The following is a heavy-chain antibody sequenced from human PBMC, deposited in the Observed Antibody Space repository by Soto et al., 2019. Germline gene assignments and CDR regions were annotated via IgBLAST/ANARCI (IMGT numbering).Heavy chain of an antibody. J-gene: IGHJ5*02. D-gene: IGHD6-13*01. V-gene: IGHV4-39*01. CDR3: ARHQSHSSSYVDP. CDR1: GGSISSSSYY. Sequence: SETLSLTCTVSGGSISSSSYYWGWIRQPPGKGLEWIGSIYYSGSTYYNPSLKSRVTISVDTSKNQFSLKLSSVTAADTAVYYCARHQSHSSSYVDPWGQGTLVTVPQ. CDR2: IYYSGST.